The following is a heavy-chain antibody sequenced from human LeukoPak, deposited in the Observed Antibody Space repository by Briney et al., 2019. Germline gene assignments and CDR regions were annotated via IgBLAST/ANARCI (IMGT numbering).Heavy chain of an antibody. CDR3: AREASTSSLYDY. CDR1: GASISSYY. Sequence: SETLSLTCTVSGASISSYYWSWIRQPPGKGLEWIVYIYYSGSTKYSPSLKSRVTISVDTSKNQFSLKLSSVTAADTAVYYCAREASTSSLYDYWGQGTLVTVSS. J-gene: IGHJ4*02. D-gene: IGHD2-2*01. CDR2: IYYSGST. V-gene: IGHV4-59*12.